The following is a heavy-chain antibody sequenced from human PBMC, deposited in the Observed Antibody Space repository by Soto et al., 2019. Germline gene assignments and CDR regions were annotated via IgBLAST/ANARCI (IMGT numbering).Heavy chain of an antibody. D-gene: IGHD3-10*01. CDR1: GGSISSSNW. CDR2: IYHSGST. CDR3: ARDLWAYGPWGMEV. V-gene: IGHV4-4*02. J-gene: IGHJ6*02. Sequence: QVQLQESGPGLVKPSGTLSLTCAVSGGSISSSNWWSWVRQPPGKGLEWIGEIYHSGSTNYKPSLKSRVTKSVDKSKIQFSLKLRSVTAADTAVYYCARDLWAYGPWGMEVWGQGTTVTVSS.